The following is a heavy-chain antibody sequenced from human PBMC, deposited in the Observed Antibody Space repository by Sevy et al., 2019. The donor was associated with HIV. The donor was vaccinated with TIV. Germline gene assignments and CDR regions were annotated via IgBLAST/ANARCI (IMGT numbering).Heavy chain of an antibody. D-gene: IGHD3-10*01. V-gene: IGHV4-34*01. CDR3: ARAKMVQGVIRGWFDP. J-gene: IGHJ5*02. Sequence: SETLSLTCAVYGGSFSGYYWSWIRQPPGKGLEWIGEINHSGSTNYNPSLKSRVTISVDTSKNQFSLKLSPVTAADTAVYYCARAKMVQGVIRGWFDPWGQGTLVTVSS. CDR2: INHSGST. CDR1: GGSFSGYY.